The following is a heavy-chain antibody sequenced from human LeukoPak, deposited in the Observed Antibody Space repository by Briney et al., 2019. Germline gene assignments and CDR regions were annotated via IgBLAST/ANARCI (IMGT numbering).Heavy chain of an antibody. J-gene: IGHJ3*02. CDR2: TYYSGST. Sequence: PSGTLSLTCTVSGVSISSGDYYWSWIRQPPGKGLEWIGYTYYSGSTYYNPSLKSRVTISVDTSKNQFSLKLSSVTAADTAVYYCARDERDQLLFIGNAFDIWGQGTMVTVSS. CDR3: ARDERDQLLFIGNAFDI. V-gene: IGHV4-30-4*01. D-gene: IGHD2-2*01. CDR1: GVSISSGDYY.